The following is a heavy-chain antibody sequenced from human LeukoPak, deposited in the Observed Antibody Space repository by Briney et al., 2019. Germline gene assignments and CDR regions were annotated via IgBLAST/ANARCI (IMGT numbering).Heavy chain of an antibody. V-gene: IGHV1-69*13. J-gene: IGHJ4*02. CDR1: GYTFTSYG. Sequence: SVKVSCKASGYTFTSYGISWVRQAPGQGLEWMGGIIPIFGTANYAQKLQGRVTITADESTSTAYMELSSLRSEDTAVYYCARVLDYGDYWGQGTLVTVSS. CDR2: IIPIFGTA. CDR3: ARVLDYGDY.